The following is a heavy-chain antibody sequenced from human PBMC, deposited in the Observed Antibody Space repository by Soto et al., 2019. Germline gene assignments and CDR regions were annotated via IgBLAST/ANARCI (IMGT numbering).Heavy chain of an antibody. D-gene: IGHD3-3*01. CDR1: GYTFTNHG. CDR3: ARGPILRFLEWKGGWFDP. J-gene: IGHJ5*02. Sequence: ASVKVSCKTSGYTFTNHGINWVRQAPGQGLEWMGWINPNSGCTNYAQKFQGWVTMTRDTSISTAYMELSRLRSDDTAVYYCARGPILRFLEWKGGWFDPWGQGTLVTVSS. CDR2: INPNSGCT. V-gene: IGHV1-2*04.